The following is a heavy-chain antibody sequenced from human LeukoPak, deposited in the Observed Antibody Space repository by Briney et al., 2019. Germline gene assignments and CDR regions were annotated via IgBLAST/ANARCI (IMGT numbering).Heavy chain of an antibody. CDR1: NGSFSGYY. CDR3: ARAVLLWFGELPYFDY. D-gene: IGHD3-10*01. V-gene: IGHV4-34*01. Sequence: SETLSLTCAVYNGSFSGYYWSWIRQPPGKGLEWIGEINHSGSTNYNPSLKSRVTISVDTSKNQFSLKLSSVTAADTAVYYCARAVLLWFGELPYFDYWGQGTLVTVSS. J-gene: IGHJ4*02. CDR2: INHSGST.